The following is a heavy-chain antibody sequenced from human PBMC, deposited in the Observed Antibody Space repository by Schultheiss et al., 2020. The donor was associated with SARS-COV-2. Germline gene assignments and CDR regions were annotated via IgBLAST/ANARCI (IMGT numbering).Heavy chain of an antibody. CDR2: AHHTGRT. CDR3: ARHTYDMRDPNSYYFDY. Sequence: SETLSLTCAVYGGSFSGYYWSWIRQPPGKGLEWIGSAHHTGRTYYNPSLQGRVTISVDTSTTQFSLKLSSVTAADTAVYYCARHTYDMRDPNSYYFDYWGQGTLVTVSS. V-gene: IGHV4-34*01. CDR1: GGSFSGYY. J-gene: IGHJ4*02. D-gene: IGHD3-16*01.